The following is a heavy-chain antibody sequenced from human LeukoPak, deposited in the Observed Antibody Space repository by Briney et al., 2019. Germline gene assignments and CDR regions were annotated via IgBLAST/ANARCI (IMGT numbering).Heavy chain of an antibody. Sequence: SETLSLTCTVSGGSISSYYWSWIRQPPGKGLEWTGYIYYSGSTNYNPSLKSRVTISVDTSKNQFSLKLSSVTAADTAVYYCARSPMKRWLQFDYWGQGTLVTVSS. V-gene: IGHV4-59*01. CDR1: GGSISSYY. D-gene: IGHD5-24*01. CDR2: IYYSGST. CDR3: ARSPMKRWLQFDY. J-gene: IGHJ4*02.